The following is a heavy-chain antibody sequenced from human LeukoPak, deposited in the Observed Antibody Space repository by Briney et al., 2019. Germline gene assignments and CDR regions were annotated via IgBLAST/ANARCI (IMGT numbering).Heavy chain of an antibody. CDR2: ISGSGSST. D-gene: IGHD1-26*01. J-gene: IGHJ1*01. V-gene: IGHV3-23*01. CDR1: GFTFSSYA. CDR3: AKEGRVGASVFFQH. Sequence: GGSLTLSCAASGFTFSSYAVSWVRQAPGKGLEWVSGISGSGSSTNADSVKGRFTISRDNSKNTLYLQMNSLRAEDTAVYYCAKEGRVGASVFFQHWGQGTLVTVSS.